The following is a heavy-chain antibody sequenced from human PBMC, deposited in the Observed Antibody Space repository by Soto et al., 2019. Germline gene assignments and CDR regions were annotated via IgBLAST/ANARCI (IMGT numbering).Heavy chain of an antibody. CDR3: ARVKDGYCSGGSCYFFDY. CDR2: INAGNGNT. D-gene: IGHD2-15*01. Sequence: GASVKVSCKASGYTFTSYAMHWVRQAPGQRLEWMGWINAGNGNTKYSQKFQGRVTITRDTSASTAYMELSSLRSEDTAVYYCARVKDGYCSGGSCYFFDYWGQGTLVTVSS. J-gene: IGHJ4*02. CDR1: GYTFTSYA. V-gene: IGHV1-3*01.